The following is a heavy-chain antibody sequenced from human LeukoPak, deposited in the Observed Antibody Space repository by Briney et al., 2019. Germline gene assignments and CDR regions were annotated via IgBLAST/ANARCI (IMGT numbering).Heavy chain of an antibody. CDR2: ISGSDGRT. J-gene: IGHJ4*02. CDR3: AVNWNLDY. D-gene: IGHD1-1*01. V-gene: IGHV3-23*01. CDR1: GFTFSSYA. Sequence: GGPLRLSCAASGFTFSSYAMSWVRQAPGKGLEWVSAISGSDGRTHYAGSVKGRFTISRDNSKNTLYLQMNSLRAEDTAVYYCAVNWNLDYWGQGTLVTVSS.